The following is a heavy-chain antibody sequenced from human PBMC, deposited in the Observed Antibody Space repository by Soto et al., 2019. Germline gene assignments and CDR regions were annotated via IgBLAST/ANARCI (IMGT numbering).Heavy chain of an antibody. CDR1: GFTFSSYG. Sequence: QVQLVESGGGVVQPGRSLRLSCAASGFTFSSYGMHWVRQAPGKGLEWVAVIWYDGSNKYYADSVKGRFTIYRDNSKNTLYLQMNSLRAEDTAVYYCARDEALGLDSVPGYYYGMDVWGQGTTGNVSS. J-gene: IGHJ6*02. D-gene: IGHD1-1*01. CDR3: ARDEALGLDSVPGYYYGMDV. V-gene: IGHV3-33*01. CDR2: IWYDGSNK.